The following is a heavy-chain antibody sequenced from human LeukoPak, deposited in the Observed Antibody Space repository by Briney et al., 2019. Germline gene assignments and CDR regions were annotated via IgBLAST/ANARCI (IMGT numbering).Heavy chain of an antibody. V-gene: IGHV3-23*01. CDR2: LGRSGGSK. D-gene: IGHD5-24*01. CDR1: GFTFNDYW. CDR3: AKGEMATSN. Sequence: PGGSLRLSCAASGFTFNDYWMSWVRQSPGGGLEWVASLGRSGGSKNYADSVKGRFTISRDNSKNTLFLQMNSLRVEDSAIYYCAKGEMATSNWGQGTLVTVSS. J-gene: IGHJ4*02.